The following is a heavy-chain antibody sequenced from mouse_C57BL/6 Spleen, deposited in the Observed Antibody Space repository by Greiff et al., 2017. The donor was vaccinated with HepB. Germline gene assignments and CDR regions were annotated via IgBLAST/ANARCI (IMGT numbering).Heavy chain of an antibody. CDR3: ARRGPNGFDY. J-gene: IGHJ2*01. D-gene: IGHD4-1*01. CDR2: INPNNGGT. Sequence: EVQGVESGPELVKPGASVKMSCKASGYTFTDYNMHWVKQSHGKSLEWIGYINPNNGGTSYNQKFKGKATLTVNKSSSTAYMELRSLTSEDSAVYYCARRGPNGFDYWGQGTTLTVSS. V-gene: IGHV1-22*01. CDR1: GYTFTDYN.